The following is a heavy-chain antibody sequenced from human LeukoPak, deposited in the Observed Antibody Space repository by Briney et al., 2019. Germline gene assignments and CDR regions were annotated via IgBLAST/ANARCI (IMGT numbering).Heavy chain of an antibody. CDR2: ISWNSGSI. V-gene: IGHV3-9*03. D-gene: IGHD3-22*01. J-gene: IGHJ3*02. CDR3: AKGDDSSGFDAFDI. Sequence: PGRSLRLSCAASGFTFGDYAMHWVRQAPGKGLEWVSGISWNSGSIGYADSVKGRFTISRDNAKNSLYLQMNSLRAEDMALYYCAKGDDSSGFDAFDIWGQGTMVTVSS. CDR1: GFTFGDYA.